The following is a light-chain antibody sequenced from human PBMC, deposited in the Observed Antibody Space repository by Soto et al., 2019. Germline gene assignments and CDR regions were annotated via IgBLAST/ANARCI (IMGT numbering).Light chain of an antibody. CDR1: SSNIGAGYD. J-gene: IGLJ2*01. V-gene: IGLV1-40*01. Sequence: QSVLTQPPSVSGAPGQRVTISCTGSSSNIGAGYDVHWYQQLPGTAPKLLIYGNSNRPSGVPDRFSGSKSGTSASLAITGLQADDAADYYCQSYDSSLSVVFGGGTKLTVL. CDR3: QSYDSSLSVV. CDR2: GNS.